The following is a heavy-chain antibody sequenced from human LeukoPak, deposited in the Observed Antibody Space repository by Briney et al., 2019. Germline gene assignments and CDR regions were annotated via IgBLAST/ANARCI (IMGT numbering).Heavy chain of an antibody. CDR3: ARDAYIYCGGDCYPDY. V-gene: IGHV1-2*02. J-gene: IGHJ4*02. Sequence: ASVKVSCKASGYTFTGYYMHWVRQAPGQGLEWMGWINPNSGGTNYAQKFQGRVTMTRDTSVSTAYMELSRLRSDDTAVYYCARDAYIYCGGDCYPDYWGQGTLITVSS. CDR1: GYTFTGYY. CDR2: INPNSGGT. D-gene: IGHD2-21*02.